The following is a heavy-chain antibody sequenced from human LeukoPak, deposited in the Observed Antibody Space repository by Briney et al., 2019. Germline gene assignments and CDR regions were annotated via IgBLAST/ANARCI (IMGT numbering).Heavy chain of an antibody. Sequence: GASVKVSCKASGGTFSSYAISWVRQAPGQGLEWMGGIIPIFGTANYAQKFQGRVTITADESTSTAYMELSSLRSEDTAVYYCATRAHPYYYDSSTYNWFDPWGQGTLVTVSS. D-gene: IGHD3-22*01. CDR3: ATRAHPYYYDSSTYNWFDP. J-gene: IGHJ5*02. CDR2: IIPIFGTA. CDR1: GGTFSSYA. V-gene: IGHV1-69*13.